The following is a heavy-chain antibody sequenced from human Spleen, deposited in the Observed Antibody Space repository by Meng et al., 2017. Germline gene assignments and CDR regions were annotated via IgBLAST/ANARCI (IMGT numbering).Heavy chain of an antibody. D-gene: IGHD3-3*01. CDR1: GYTFTSYD. CDR3: ARSPMSGYKYYFDY. J-gene: IGHJ4*02. V-gene: IGHV1-8*03. Sequence: ASVKVSCKASGYTFTSYDINWVRQATGQGLEWMGWMNPNSGNTGYAQKFQGRVTITRNTSISTAYMELSSLRSEDTAVYYCARSPMSGYKYYFDYWGQGTLVTVSS. CDR2: MNPNSGNT.